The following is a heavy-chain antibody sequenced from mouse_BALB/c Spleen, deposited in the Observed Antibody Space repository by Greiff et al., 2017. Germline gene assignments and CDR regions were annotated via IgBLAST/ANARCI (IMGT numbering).Heavy chain of an antibody. D-gene: IGHD1-1*01. J-gene: IGHJ4*01. CDR1: GYSITSDYA. Sequence: DVHLVESGPGLVKPSQSLSLTCTVTGYSITSDYAWNCIRQFPGNKLEWMGYISYSGSTSYNPSLKSRISITRDTSKNQFFLQLNSVTTEDTATYYCAREEIDYYGSSYRHYAMDYWGQGTSVTVSS. CDR3: AREEIDYYGSSYRHYAMDY. V-gene: IGHV3-2*02. CDR2: ISYSGST.